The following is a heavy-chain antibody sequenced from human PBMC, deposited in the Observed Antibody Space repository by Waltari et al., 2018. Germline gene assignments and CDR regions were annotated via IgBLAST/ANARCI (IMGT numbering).Heavy chain of an antibody. Sequence: QVQLQQWGAGLLKPSETLSLTCAVYGGSFSGYYWSWIRQPPGKGREWIGEINHSGSTNYNPSLKSRVTISVDTSKNQFSLKLSSVTAADTAVYYCARNGGWYELWFDPWGQGTLVTVSS. D-gene: IGHD6-19*01. J-gene: IGHJ5*02. CDR3: ARNGGWYELWFDP. CDR2: INHSGST. CDR1: GGSFSGYY. V-gene: IGHV4-34*01.